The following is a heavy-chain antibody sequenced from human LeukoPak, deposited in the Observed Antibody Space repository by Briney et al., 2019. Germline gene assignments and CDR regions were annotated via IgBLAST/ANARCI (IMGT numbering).Heavy chain of an antibody. D-gene: IGHD4-17*01. CDR1: GGTFSSYA. V-gene: IGHV1-69*04. J-gene: IGHJ4*02. Sequence: ASVKVSCKASGGTFSSYAISWVRQAPGQGLEWMGRIIPILGIANYAQKFQGRVMITADKSTSTAYMELSSLRSEDTAVYYCARDYDGDYSFDYWGQGTLVTVSS. CDR3: ARDYDGDYSFDY. CDR2: IIPILGIA.